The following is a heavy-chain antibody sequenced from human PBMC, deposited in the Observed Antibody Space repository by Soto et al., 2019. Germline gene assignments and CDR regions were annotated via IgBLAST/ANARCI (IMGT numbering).Heavy chain of an antibody. CDR2: IKQDGSEK. J-gene: IGHJ6*02. D-gene: IGHD2-21*02. CDR1: GFTFSSYW. V-gene: IGHV3-7*01. Sequence: GGSLRLSCAVSGFTFSSYWMSWVRQAPGKGLEWVATIKQDGSEKYYVDSVKGRFTISRDNAENSLYLQMNSLSAEDTAVYYCARDSNGGNSDGYYYYGMDVWGQGTTVTVSS. CDR3: ARDSNGGNSDGYYYYGMDV.